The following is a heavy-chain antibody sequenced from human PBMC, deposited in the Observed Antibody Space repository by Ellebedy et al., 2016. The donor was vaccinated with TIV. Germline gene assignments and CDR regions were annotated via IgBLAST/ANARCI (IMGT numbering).Heavy chain of an antibody. CDR1: GFTFDEYA. V-gene: IGHV3-9*01. J-gene: IGHJ4*02. CDR2: IIWTSGII. D-gene: IGHD2-21*02. CDR3: AKPKYSYCGGDCYSPLDF. Sequence: SLKISCAASGFTFDEYAMYWVRQSPGKGLEWVSGIIWTSGIIGYAESVKGRFTISRDNAKNSLYLQMNSLRPEDAAFYYCAKPKYSYCGGDCYSPLDFWGQGTLVSVSS.